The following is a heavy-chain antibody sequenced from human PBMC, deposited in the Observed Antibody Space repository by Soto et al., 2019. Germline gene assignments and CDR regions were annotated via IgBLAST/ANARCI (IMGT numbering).Heavy chain of an antibody. V-gene: IGHV3-23*01. Sequence: GGSLRLSCTASGFTFGDYAMSWFRQAPGKGLEWVSGISGSGRSTYSADSVKGRFTISRDNSKNTVFLQMNSLRVEDTAVYYCAKLFGILIGFPAESDFWGQGTLVTVSS. CDR2: ISGSGRST. CDR1: GFTFGDYA. D-gene: IGHD3-9*01. J-gene: IGHJ4*02. CDR3: AKLFGILIGFPAESDF.